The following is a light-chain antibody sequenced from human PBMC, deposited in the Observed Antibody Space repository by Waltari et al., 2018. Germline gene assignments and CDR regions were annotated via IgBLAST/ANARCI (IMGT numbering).Light chain of an antibody. J-gene: IGKJ2*01. V-gene: IGKV3-20*01. CDR2: GTS. CDR1: QTVSSNY. CDR3: QQYGSSPLYT. Sequence: EIVLTQSPGTLSLSPGERVTLSCRASQTVSSNYLGWYQQRPGQASRLLIYGTSTRATGIPDRFSGSGSGTDFTLTISRLEPEDFAVYYCQQYGSSPLYTFGQGTRLEIK.